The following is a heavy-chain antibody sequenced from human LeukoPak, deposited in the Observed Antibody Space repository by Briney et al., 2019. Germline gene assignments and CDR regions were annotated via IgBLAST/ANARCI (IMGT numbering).Heavy chain of an antibody. CDR2: ISYDGSNK. CDR3: AALWPKVYYFDY. V-gene: IGHV3-30-3*01. Sequence: PGGSLRLSCAASGFTFSSYAMHWVRQAPGKGLEWVAVISYDGSNKYYADSVKGRFTISRDNSKNTLYLQMNSLRAEDTAVYYCAALWPKVYYFDYWGQGTLVTVSS. CDR1: GFTFSSYA. D-gene: IGHD2/OR15-2a*01. J-gene: IGHJ4*02.